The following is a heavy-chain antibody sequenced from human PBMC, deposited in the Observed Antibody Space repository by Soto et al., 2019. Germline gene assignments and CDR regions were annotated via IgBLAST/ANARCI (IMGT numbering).Heavy chain of an antibody. J-gene: IGHJ4*02. CDR1: GFTFSSNY. D-gene: IGHD3-22*01. V-gene: IGHV3-66*01. CDR3: AKNPGYYYDSTGYHFDY. Sequence: GGSLRLSCAASGFTFSSNYMSWVRQAPGKGLEWVSVIYSGGSTYYADSVKGRFTISRDNSKNTLYLQMNSLRAEDTVVYYCAKNPGYYYDSTGYHFDYWGQGTLVTVSS. CDR2: IYSGGST.